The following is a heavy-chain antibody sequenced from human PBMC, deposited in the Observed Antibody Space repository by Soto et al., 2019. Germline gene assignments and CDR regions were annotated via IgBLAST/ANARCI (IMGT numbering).Heavy chain of an antibody. Sequence: GGSLRLSCAASGFTSSSYSMNWVRQAPGKGLEWVSSISSSSSYIYYADSVKGRITISRDNAKNSLYLQMISRRAEDMSVYYCARDMPRLAVRAFDIWGQGTMVTVSS. J-gene: IGHJ3*02. D-gene: IGHD2-2*01. V-gene: IGHV3-21*01. CDR3: ARDMPRLAVRAFDI. CDR2: ISSSSSYI. CDR1: GFTSSSYS.